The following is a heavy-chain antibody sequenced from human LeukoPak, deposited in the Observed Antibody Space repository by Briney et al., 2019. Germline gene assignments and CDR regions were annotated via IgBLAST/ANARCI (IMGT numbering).Heavy chain of an antibody. V-gene: IGHV3-23*01. CDR3: AKDHGV. CDR1: GLTFSTYP. Sequence: PGRPLRLSCAASGLTFSTYPMSWVRQAPGKGLEWVSAISGSGGSTYYADSVKDRFTISRDNSNNTLYLQMNNLTGEDTAVYYCAKDHGVWGKGTTVTVSS. J-gene: IGHJ6*04. CDR2: ISGSGGST.